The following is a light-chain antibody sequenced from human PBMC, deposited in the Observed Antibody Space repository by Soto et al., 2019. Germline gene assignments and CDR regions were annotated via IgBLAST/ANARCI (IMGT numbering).Light chain of an antibody. CDR3: HQYSSSPPYT. Sequence: EVVLTQSPGTLSLSPGERATLSCRASQSVTNNYFAWYQQRPGQAPRLLLFGSSDRAIGIPDRFSGSGSGTDFTLTISRLEPEDFAVYYCHQYSSSPPYTFGQGTKLEIK. J-gene: IGKJ2*01. V-gene: IGKV3-20*01. CDR1: QSVTNNY. CDR2: GSS.